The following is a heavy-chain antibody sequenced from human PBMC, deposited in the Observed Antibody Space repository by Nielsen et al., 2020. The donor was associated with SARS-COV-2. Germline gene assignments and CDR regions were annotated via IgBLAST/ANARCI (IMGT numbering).Heavy chain of an antibody. CDR3: ARASGTFLEWLLYDGAIDY. CDR2: IKQDGSEK. CDR1: GFTFSSYW. D-gene: IGHD3-3*02. Sequence: GGSLRLSCAASGFTFSSYWMSWVRQAPGKGLEWVANIKQDGSEKYYVDSVKGRFTISRDNAKNSLYLQMNSLRAEDTAVYYCARASGTFLEWLLYDGAIDYWGQGTLVTVSS. J-gene: IGHJ4*02. V-gene: IGHV3-7*02.